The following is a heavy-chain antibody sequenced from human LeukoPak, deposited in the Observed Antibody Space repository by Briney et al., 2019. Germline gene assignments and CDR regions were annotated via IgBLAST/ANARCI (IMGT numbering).Heavy chain of an antibody. CDR2: INPNSGGT. CDR3: ARGRYCSSSSCFAARWFDP. Sequence: ASVKVSCKASGYTLTGYYMRWVRQAPGQGLEWMGWINPNSGGTNYAQKFQGRVTMTRDKSISTAYMELSRLRPDDTAVYYCARGRYCSSSSCFAARWFDPWGQGTLVTVSS. CDR1: GYTLTGYY. D-gene: IGHD2-2*01. J-gene: IGHJ5*02. V-gene: IGHV1-2*02.